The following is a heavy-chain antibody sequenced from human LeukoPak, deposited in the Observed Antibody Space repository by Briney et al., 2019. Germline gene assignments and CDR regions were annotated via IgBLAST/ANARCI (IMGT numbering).Heavy chain of an antibody. Sequence: SETLSLTCSVSGGSISTYYWSWIRQPPGKGLEWIGYIYYSGSTSYNPSLKSRVTISVDTSKNQFSLELSSVTAADTAVYYCARHGIVDSSRKYYFDYWGQGTLVTVSS. D-gene: IGHD6-13*01. CDR3: ARHGIVDSSRKYYFDY. CDR1: GGSISTYY. CDR2: IYYSGST. V-gene: IGHV4-59*08. J-gene: IGHJ4*02.